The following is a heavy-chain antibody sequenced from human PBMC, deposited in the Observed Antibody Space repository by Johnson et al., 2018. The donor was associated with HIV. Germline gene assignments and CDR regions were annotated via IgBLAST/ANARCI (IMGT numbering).Heavy chain of an antibody. Sequence: MLLVESGGGVVRPGGSLRLSCAASGFNFDDYGMSWVCQAPWKGLEWVSCIYWDGGSPGSADSVKGRVNITRDNAKNSLYLQMNSLRAEDTALYYCARDHLTGNYAFDIWGQGTMVTVSS. CDR1: GFNFDDYG. V-gene: IGHV3-20*04. D-gene: IGHD7-27*01. CDR2: IYWDGGSP. J-gene: IGHJ3*02. CDR3: ARDHLTGNYAFDI.